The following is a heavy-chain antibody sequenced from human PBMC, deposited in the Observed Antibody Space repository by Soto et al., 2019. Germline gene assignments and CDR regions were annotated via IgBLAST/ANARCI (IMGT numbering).Heavy chain of an antibody. V-gene: IGHV2-5*02. CDR1: GFSLSTRGVG. CDR2: LYWDDDE. Sequence: QITLNESGPTLVKPTQTLTLTCTFSGFSLSTRGVGVGWIRQPPGKALEWLALLYWDDDERYSPSLMSRLTITKDTSTNQVFLTMTNVDPVDTATYYCAHRPRGFTYFFDYWGQGTLVTVSS. CDR3: AHRPRGFTYFFDY. J-gene: IGHJ4*02.